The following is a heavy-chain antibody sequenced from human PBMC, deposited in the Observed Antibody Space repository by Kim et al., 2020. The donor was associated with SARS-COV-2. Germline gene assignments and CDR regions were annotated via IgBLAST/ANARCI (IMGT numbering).Heavy chain of an antibody. D-gene: IGHD1-26*01. CDR3: ARDNSLGSCYAMDV. J-gene: IGHJ6*01. Sequence: GGSLRLSCAASGFTVSSTYMSWVRQAPGKGLECVSVIYAGGHTYYADSVKGRFTISRDNSKNTLYLQMNSLRADDTAVFYCARDNSLGSCYAMDVWGQGTTVIVSS. CDR1: GFTVSSTY. CDR2: IYAGGHT. V-gene: IGHV3-53*01.